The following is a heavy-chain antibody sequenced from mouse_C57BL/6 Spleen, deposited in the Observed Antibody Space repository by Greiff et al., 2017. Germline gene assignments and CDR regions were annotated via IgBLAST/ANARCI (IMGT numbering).Heavy chain of an antibody. CDR1: GYTFTGYW. J-gene: IGHJ3*01. D-gene: IGHD2-4*01. Sequence: QVQLQQSGAELMKPGASVKLSCKATGYTFTGYWIEWVKQRPGHGLEWIGEILPGSGSTNYNEKFKGKATFTADKSSNTAYMQLSSLTTEGSAIYYSARRYYDYGFADWGQGTLVTVAA. CDR2: ILPGSGST. CDR3: ARRYYDYGFAD. V-gene: IGHV1-9*01.